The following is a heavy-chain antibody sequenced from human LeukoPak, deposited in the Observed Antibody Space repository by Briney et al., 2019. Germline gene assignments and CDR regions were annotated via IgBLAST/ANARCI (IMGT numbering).Heavy chain of an antibody. V-gene: IGHV3-30*18. D-gene: IGHD3-3*01. Sequence: PGRSLRLSCAASGFTFSRYGMHWVRQAPGKGLEWVAVISYDGSNKYYADSVKGRFTISRDNSKNTLYLQMNSLRAEDTAVYYCAKTIFGVVIKAAYGMDVWGQGTTVTVSS. CDR2: ISYDGSNK. J-gene: IGHJ6*02. CDR1: GFTFSRYG. CDR3: AKTIFGVVIKAAYGMDV.